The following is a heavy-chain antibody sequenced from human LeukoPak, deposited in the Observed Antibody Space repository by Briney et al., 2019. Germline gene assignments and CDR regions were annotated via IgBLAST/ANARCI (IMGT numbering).Heavy chain of an antibody. J-gene: IGHJ4*02. D-gene: IGHD3-22*01. CDR3: ARDLDSSGYADY. V-gene: IGHV3-30-3*01. CDR2: ISYDGSNK. CDR1: GFTFSGYP. Sequence: GGSLRLSCAASGFTFSGYPIHWVRQAPGKGLEWVAVISYDGSNKYYADSVKGRFTICRDNSKNTLYLQMNSLRAEDTAVYYCARDLDSSGYADYWGQGTLVTVSS.